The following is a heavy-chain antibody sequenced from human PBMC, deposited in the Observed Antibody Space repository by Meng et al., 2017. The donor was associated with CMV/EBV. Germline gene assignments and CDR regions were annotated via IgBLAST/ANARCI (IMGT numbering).Heavy chain of an antibody. Sequence: SSSYYWGWIRQPPGKGLEWIGSIYYSGSTYYNPSLKSRVTISVDTSKNQFSLKLSSVTAADMAVYYCARWGGDIVVVPAAIGEFDYWGQGTLVTVSS. CDR1: SSSYY. D-gene: IGHD2-2*01. J-gene: IGHJ4*02. CDR3: ARWGGDIVVVPAAIGEFDY. CDR2: IYYSGST. V-gene: IGHV4-39*01.